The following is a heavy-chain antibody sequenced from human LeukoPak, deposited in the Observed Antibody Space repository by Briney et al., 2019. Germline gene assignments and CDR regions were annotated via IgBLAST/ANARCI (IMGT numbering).Heavy chain of an antibody. J-gene: IGHJ3*02. CDR1: GGSISSYY. Sequence: SETLSLTCTVSGGSISSYYWSWIRQPPGEGLEWIGYIYYSGSTNYNPSLKSRVTISVDTSKNQFSLKLSSVTAADTAVYYCASSDYYDAFDIWGQGTMVTVSS. CDR3: ASSDYYDAFDI. V-gene: IGHV4-59*08. D-gene: IGHD3-10*01. CDR2: IYYSGST.